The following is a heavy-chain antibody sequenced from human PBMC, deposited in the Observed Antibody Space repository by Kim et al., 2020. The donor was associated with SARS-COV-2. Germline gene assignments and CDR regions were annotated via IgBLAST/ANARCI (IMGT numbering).Heavy chain of an antibody. J-gene: IGHJ4*02. CDR1: GFTFSSYA. D-gene: IGHD4-17*01. Sequence: GGSLRLSCAASGFTFSSYAMRWVRQAPGKGLEWVSAISGSGGSTYYADSVKGRFTISRDNSKNTVYLQMNSLRAEDTAVYYCAKRRSTVTTAWADFDCWGPGTLVTVAS. CDR2: ISGSGGST. V-gene: IGHV3-23*01. CDR3: AKRRSTVTTAWADFDC.